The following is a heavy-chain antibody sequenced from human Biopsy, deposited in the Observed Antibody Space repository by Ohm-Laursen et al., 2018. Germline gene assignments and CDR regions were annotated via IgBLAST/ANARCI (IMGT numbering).Heavy chain of an antibody. V-gene: IGHV4-59*01. CDR3: ARGQDYGGNKAFDI. D-gene: IGHD4-23*01. CDR2: IYSSGIT. CDR1: GGSMIHYY. J-gene: IGHJ3*02. Sequence: GTLSLTCAVSGGSMIHYYWNWIRQSPGKGLEWIAYIYSSGITNYNPSLKNRLTISIGTSKNQFSLKLNSMTTADTAVYYCARGQDYGGNKAFDIWGQGTKVTVSP.